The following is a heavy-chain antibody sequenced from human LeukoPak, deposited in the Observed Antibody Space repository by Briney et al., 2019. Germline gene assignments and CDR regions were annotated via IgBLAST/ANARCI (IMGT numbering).Heavy chain of an antibody. CDR2: INPNSGGT. J-gene: IGHJ1*01. V-gene: IGHV1-2*02. CDR3: ARGGRDSSGSFQH. CDR1: GYTFTGYY. D-gene: IGHD3-22*01. Sequence: ASVKVSCKASGYTFTGYYMHWVRQAPGQGLEWMGWINPNSGGTNYAQKFQGRVTMARDTSISTAYMELSRLKSDDTAVYYCARGGRDSSGSFQHWGQGTLVTVSS.